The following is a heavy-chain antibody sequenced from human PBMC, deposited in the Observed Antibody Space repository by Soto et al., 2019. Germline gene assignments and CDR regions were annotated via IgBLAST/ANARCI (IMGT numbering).Heavy chain of an antibody. D-gene: IGHD2-21*02. V-gene: IGHV4-39*01. CDR1: GGSIRSNNYN. J-gene: IGHJ4*02. CDR2: IFHSGSP. CDR3: ARQGGDSFAFQFDY. Sequence: SETLSLTCAVSGGSIRSNNYNWGWIRQPPGKGLEWIGIIFHSGSPYYSPSLRSRVAISVDTSKNQFSLELSSVTAADTAINYCARQGGDSFAFQFDYWGQGILVTVSS.